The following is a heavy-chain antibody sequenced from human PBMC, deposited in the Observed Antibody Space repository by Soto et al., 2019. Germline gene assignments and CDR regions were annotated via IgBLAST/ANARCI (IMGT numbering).Heavy chain of an antibody. J-gene: IGHJ4*02. D-gene: IGHD3-22*01. Sequence: LRLSCAASGFTFSSYVMHWVLQAPGKGLEWVAVISYDGSNKYYADSVKGRFTISRDNSKNTLYLQMNSLRAEDTAVYYCARALPVYYYDSSGYPFDYWGQGTLVTVSS. CDR1: GFTFSSYV. V-gene: IGHV3-30-3*01. CDR2: ISYDGSNK. CDR3: ARALPVYYYDSSGYPFDY.